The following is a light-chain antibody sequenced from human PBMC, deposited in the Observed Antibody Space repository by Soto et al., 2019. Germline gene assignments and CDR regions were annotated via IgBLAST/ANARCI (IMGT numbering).Light chain of an antibody. V-gene: IGKV1-6*01. CDR3: LQDYNYPYT. Sequence: AIQMTQSPSSLSASVGDRVTITCRASQGIRYDLGWYQQKPGQAPKLLIYAASSLQSGVPSRFSGSGSGTDFTLTISSLQPEDFATYYCLQDYNYPYTFGQGTKLEIK. J-gene: IGKJ2*01. CDR2: AAS. CDR1: QGIRYD.